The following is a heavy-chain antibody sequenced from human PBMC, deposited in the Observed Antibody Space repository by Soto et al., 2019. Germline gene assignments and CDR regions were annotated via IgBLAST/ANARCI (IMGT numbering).Heavy chain of an antibody. CDR2: INPNSGAR. CDR3: ARGGGTILAPLP. CDR1: GCTFTAYF. V-gene: IGHV1-2*02. Sequence: ASVKVSCKASGCTFTAYFMHWVRQAPGQGREWMGWINPNSGAREYAQKFQGRVTLSRDTSISTAYMELSGVRSDDTAVYYCARGGGTILAPLPWGQGTLVTVSS. J-gene: IGHJ5*02. D-gene: IGHD3-3*01.